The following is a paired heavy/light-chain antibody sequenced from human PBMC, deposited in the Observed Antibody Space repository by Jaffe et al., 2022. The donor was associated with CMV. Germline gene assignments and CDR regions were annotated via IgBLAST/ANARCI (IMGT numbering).Heavy chain of an antibody. D-gene: IGHD2-8*02. Sequence: EVQLVESGGGLVKPGGSLSLSCSASGFTFRGYSMHWVRQAPGKGLEWVASVSAGSSNVYSADSVKGRFTISRDDAKNSLYLQMNSLRAEDTAVYYCATDEGYCSNGGLCYKSRLDNWGQGTLVLVS. CDR1: GFTFRGYS. CDR2: VSAGSSNV. J-gene: IGHJ4*02. CDR3: ATDEGYCSNGGLCYKSRLDN. V-gene: IGHV3-21*04.
Light chain of an antibody. CDR2: DVL. V-gene: IGKV1-33*01. CDR3: QQYYSLPLT. CDR1: DDITKS. Sequence: DIQMTQSPSSLSASVGDRVTITCQASDDITKSLNWYQQKPGKAPKLLIYDVLNLETGVPSRFSGSGSGTDFTFTISSLQPEDFATYFCQQYYSLPLTFGGGTKVDI. J-gene: IGKJ4*01.